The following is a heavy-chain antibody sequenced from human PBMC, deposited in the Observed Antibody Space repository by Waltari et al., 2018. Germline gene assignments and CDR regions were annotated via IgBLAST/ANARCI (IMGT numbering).Heavy chain of an antibody. CDR1: GYTFTSYD. D-gene: IGHD6-6*01. J-gene: IGHJ4*02. V-gene: IGHV1-8*03. Sequence: QVPLVQSGAEVKKPGASVTVSCKASGYTFTSYDINWVRQATGQGLEWMGWMNPNSGNTGYAQKFQGRVTITRNTSISTAYMELSSLRSEDTAVYYCARVVSIAARRDFGYWGQGTLVTVSS. CDR3: ARVVSIAARRDFGY. CDR2: MNPNSGNT.